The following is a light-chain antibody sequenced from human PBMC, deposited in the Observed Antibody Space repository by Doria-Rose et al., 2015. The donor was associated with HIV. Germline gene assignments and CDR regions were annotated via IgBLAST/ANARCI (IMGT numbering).Light chain of an antibody. CDR2: GNT. CDR1: SSNIGAGFD. J-gene: IGLJ1*01. V-gene: IGLV1-40*01. Sequence: QSVVTQPPSVSGAPGQRVAISCTGSSSNIGAGFDVNWYLQFPGTAPQLIIHGNTNRPSVVPDLFSGSKSGTSASLAISGLRAEDEADYYCQSYDSRLSVYVFGTGTKVTVL. CDR3: QSYDSRLSVYV.